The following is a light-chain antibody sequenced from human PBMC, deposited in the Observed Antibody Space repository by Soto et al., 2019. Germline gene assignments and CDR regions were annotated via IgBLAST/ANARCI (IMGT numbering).Light chain of an antibody. CDR1: SSNIGAGYD. J-gene: IGLJ2*01. CDR3: QSYDSSLSASV. CDR2: GNS. V-gene: IGLV1-40*01. Sequence: QSVLTQPPSVSGAPGQRVTISCTGSSSNIGAGYDVHWYQQLPGTAPKLLTYGNSNRPSGVPDRFSGSKSGTSASLAITGLQAEDEADYYCQSYDSSLSASVFGGGTKLTVL.